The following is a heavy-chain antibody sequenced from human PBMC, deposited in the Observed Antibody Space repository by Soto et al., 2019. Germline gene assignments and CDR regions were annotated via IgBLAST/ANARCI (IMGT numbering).Heavy chain of an antibody. J-gene: IGHJ6*02. CDR1: GGSVSSGSYY. Sequence: TLSLTCTVSGGSVSSGSYYWSWIRQPPGKGLEWIGYIYYSGSTNYNPSLKSRVTISVDTSKNQFSLKLSSVTAADTAVYYCARDERYSSGWYNYYYGMDVWGQGTTVTVSS. V-gene: IGHV4-61*01. CDR3: ARDERYSSGWYNYYYGMDV. D-gene: IGHD6-19*01. CDR2: IYYSGST.